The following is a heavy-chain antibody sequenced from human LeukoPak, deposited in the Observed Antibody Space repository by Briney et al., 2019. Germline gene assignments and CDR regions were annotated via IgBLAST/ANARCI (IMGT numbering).Heavy chain of an antibody. J-gene: IGHJ4*02. CDR2: FYSGGST. CDR1: GVTVSTNY. V-gene: IGHV3-53*05. D-gene: IGHD4-17*01. Sequence: PGGSPSLSCAASGVTVSTNYMSWVRQAPGKGLEGVSIFYSGGSTYYAASVKGRFSISRDSSRNTLNLQMDSLRAEDTAVYYCATKTRQAYGDYLSYWGQGTLVTVSS. CDR3: ATKTRQAYGDYLSY.